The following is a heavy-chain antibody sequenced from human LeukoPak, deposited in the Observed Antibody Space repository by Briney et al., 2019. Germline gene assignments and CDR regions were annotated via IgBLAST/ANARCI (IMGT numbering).Heavy chain of an antibody. D-gene: IGHD4-17*01. CDR1: GGSFSGYY. CDR2: INHSGST. J-gene: IGHJ4*02. V-gene: IGHV4-34*01. CDR3: ARSDYGDYEGQYYFDY. Sequence: PETLSLTCAVYGGSFSGYYWSWIRQPPGKGLEWIGVINHSGSTNYNPSLKSRVTISVDTSKNQFSLKLSSVTAADTAVYYCARSDYGDYEGQYYFDYWGQGTLVTVSS.